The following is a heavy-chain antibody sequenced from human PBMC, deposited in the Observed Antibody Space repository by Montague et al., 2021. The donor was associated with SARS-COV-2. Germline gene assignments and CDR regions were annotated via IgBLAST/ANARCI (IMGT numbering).Heavy chain of an antibody. V-gene: IGHV4-39*07. J-gene: IGHJ6*02. CDR2: IYYSGST. Sequence: SETLSLTCTVSGGSISSSSYYWGWIRQPPGKWLEWIGSIYYSGSTYYNPSLKSRVTISVDTSKNQFSLKLSSVTAADTAVDYCARDKAEYIVVVPAVPLAYGMDVWGQGTTVTVSS. CDR3: ARDKAEYIVVVPAVPLAYGMDV. D-gene: IGHD2-2*01. CDR1: GGSISSSSYY.